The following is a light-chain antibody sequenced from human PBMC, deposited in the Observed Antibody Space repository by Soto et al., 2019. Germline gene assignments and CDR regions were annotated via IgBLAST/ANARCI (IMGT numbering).Light chain of an antibody. CDR3: SSYTTSSLYV. CDR1: NSDVGGYNY. CDR2: DVS. Sequence: QSVLTQPASVSGSSGQSITISCSGTNSDVGGYNYVSWYQQHPGKAPKLMIYDVSYRPSGISNRFSGSKSDNTASLTISGLQAEDEADYYCSSYTTSSLYVFGTGTKVPVL. J-gene: IGLJ1*01. V-gene: IGLV2-14*01.